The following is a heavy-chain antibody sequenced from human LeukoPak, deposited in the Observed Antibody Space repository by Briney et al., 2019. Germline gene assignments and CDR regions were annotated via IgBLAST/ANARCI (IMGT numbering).Heavy chain of an antibody. J-gene: IGHJ5*02. V-gene: IGHV4-61*02. CDR2: IYTSGST. D-gene: IGHD6-19*01. CDR3: ARSSSGWYDPGGWFDP. Sequence: PSETLSLTCTVSGGSISSGSYYWSWIRQPAGKGLEWIGRIYTSGSTNYNPSLKSRVTISVDTSKNQFSLKLSSVTAADTAVYYCARSSSGWYDPGGWFDPWGQGTLVTVSS. CDR1: GGSISSGSYY.